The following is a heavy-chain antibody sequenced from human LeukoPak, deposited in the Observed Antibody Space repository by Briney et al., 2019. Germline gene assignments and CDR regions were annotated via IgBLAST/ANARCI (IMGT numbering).Heavy chain of an antibody. J-gene: IGHJ4*02. V-gene: IGHV5-51*07. CDR1: GYSFSNYW. D-gene: IGHD2-21*02. CDR3: AIPPGYCGNDCSFDH. CDR2: IYPGDYET. Sequence: GESLQISCEGSGYSFSNYWIGWVHQMPGKGLEWMGIIYPGDYETRYSPSFQGLVTISVDKSISTAYLQWSSLKASDTAMYYCAIPPGYCGNDCSFDHWGQGTLVTVSS.